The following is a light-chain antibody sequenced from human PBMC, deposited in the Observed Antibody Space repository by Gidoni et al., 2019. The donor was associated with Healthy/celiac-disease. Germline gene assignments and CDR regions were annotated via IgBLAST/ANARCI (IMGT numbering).Light chain of an antibody. CDR2: QDS. Sequence: SYELTQPPSVSVSPGQTASITCSGDKLGDKYACWYQQKPGQSPVLVIYQDSKRPSGIPERFSGSNSGNTATLTISGTQAMDEADYYCQAWHSSILYVFGTGTKVTVL. V-gene: IGLV3-1*01. J-gene: IGLJ1*01. CDR1: KLGDKY. CDR3: QAWHSSILYV.